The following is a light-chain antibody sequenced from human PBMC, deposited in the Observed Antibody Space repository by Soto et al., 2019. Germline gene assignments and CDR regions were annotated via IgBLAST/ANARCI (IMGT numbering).Light chain of an antibody. J-gene: IGKJ1*01. CDR3: QQYNDYSWT. V-gene: IGKV1-5*03. Sequence: IQMTQSPSTLSASVGDRVAITCRASQSIGIWLAWYQKKPGEAPRFLIYKASTLQTGVLSRFSGSGSGTEFTLTISGLQPDDFANYYCQQYNDYSWTFGQGTKVEIK. CDR2: KAS. CDR1: QSIGIW.